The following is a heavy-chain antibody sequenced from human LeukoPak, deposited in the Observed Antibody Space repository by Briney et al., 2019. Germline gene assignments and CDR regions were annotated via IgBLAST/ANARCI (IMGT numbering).Heavy chain of an antibody. J-gene: IGHJ3*02. CDR2: ISSSSRYI. CDR1: GFTFSSYS. Sequence: GGSLRLSCAASGFTFSSYSMNWVRQAPGKGLEWVSSISSSSRYIYYADSVKGRFTISRDNAKNSLYLQMNSLRAEDTAVYYCARVIPSLRGAFDIWGQGTMVTVSS. V-gene: IGHV3-21*01. D-gene: IGHD2-2*01. CDR3: ARVIPSLRGAFDI.